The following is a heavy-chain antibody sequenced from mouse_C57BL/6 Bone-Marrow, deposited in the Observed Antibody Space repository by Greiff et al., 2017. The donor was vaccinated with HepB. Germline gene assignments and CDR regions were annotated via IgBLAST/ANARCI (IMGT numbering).Heavy chain of an antibody. CDR3: ARRDYYGSSYGYAMDY. CDR1: GYTFTSYN. J-gene: IGHJ4*01. D-gene: IGHD1-1*01. Sequence: QVQLQQSGAELVRPGASVKMSCKASGYTFTSYNMHWVKQTPRQGLEWIGAIYPGNGDTSYNQKFKGKATLTVDKSSSTAYMQLSSLTSEDSAVYCCARRDYYGSSYGYAMDYWGQGTSVTVSS. V-gene: IGHV1-12*01. CDR2: IYPGNGDT.